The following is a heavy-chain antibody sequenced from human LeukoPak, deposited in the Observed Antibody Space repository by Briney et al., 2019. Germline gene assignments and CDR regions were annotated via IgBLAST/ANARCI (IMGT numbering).Heavy chain of an antibody. D-gene: IGHD3-22*01. V-gene: IGHV3-11*03. CDR1: GFTFSDYY. CDR3: ARHYYDSSGYYIDY. J-gene: IGHJ4*02. Sequence: GGSLRLSCAASGFTFSDYYMSWIRQAPGKRLEWVSSISSSSSYTNYADSVKGRFTISRDNAKNSLYLQMNSLRAEDTAVYYCARHYYDSSGYYIDYWGQGTLVTVSS. CDR2: ISSSSSYT.